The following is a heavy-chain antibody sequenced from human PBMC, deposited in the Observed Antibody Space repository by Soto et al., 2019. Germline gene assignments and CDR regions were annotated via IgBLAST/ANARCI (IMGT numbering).Heavy chain of an antibody. Sequence: PGESLKISCKGSGYSFTSYWIGWVRQMPGKGLEWMGIIYPGDSDTRYSPSFQGQVTISADKSISTAYLQWSSLKASDTAMYYCARQEGVYYYDSSGSVTRAFDIWGQGTMVTVSS. J-gene: IGHJ3*02. CDR1: GYSFTSYW. CDR3: ARQEGVYYYDSSGSVTRAFDI. V-gene: IGHV5-51*01. CDR2: IYPGDSDT. D-gene: IGHD3-22*01.